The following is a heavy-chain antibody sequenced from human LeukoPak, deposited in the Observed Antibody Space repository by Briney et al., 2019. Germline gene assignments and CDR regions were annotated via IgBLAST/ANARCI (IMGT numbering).Heavy chain of an antibody. Sequence: SETLSLTCAVYGGSFSGYYWSWIRQPPGKGLEWIGEVNHSGSTNCNPSLKSRVTMSVDTSKNQFSLNLSSVTAADTAVYYCARVDGGGVDYWGQGTLVTVSS. CDR2: VNHSGST. V-gene: IGHV4-34*01. CDR3: ARVDGGGVDY. J-gene: IGHJ4*02. D-gene: IGHD4-23*01. CDR1: GGSFSGYY.